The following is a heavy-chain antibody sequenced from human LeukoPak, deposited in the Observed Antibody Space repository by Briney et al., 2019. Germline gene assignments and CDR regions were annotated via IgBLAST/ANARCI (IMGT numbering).Heavy chain of an antibody. Sequence: PSETLSLTCAVYGGSFSGYYWSWIRQPPGKGLEWIGEINHSGSTNYNPSLKSRVTISVDTSKNQFSLKLSSVTAADTAVYYCAREDSSGWEIDYWGQGTLVTVSS. CDR2: INHSGST. J-gene: IGHJ4*02. CDR3: AREDSSGWEIDY. V-gene: IGHV4-34*01. CDR1: GGSFSGYY. D-gene: IGHD6-19*01.